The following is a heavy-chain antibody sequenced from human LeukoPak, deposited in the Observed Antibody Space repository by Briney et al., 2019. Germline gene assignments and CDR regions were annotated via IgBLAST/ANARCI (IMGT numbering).Heavy chain of an antibody. CDR2: IRYDGSNK. V-gene: IGHV3-30*02. CDR1: GFTFSSYA. D-gene: IGHD3-3*01. Sequence: GGSLRLSCAASGFTFSSYAMSWVRQAPGKGLEWVAFIRYDGSNKYYADSVKGRFTISGDNSKNTLYLQMNSLRAEDTAVYYCAKSRQYITIFGVPLGPMDVWGKGTTVTVSS. J-gene: IGHJ6*03. CDR3: AKSRQYITIFGVPLGPMDV.